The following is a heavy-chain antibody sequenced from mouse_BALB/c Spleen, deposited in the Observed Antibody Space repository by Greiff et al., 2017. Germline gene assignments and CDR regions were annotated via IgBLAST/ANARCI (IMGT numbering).Heavy chain of an antibody. CDR1: GFTFSSYG. CDR2: INSNGGST. D-gene: IGHD1-1*01. CDR3: ARDGSSSNWYFDV. V-gene: IGHV5-6-3*01. J-gene: IGHJ1*01. Sequence: EVKLVESGGGLVQPGGSLKLSCAASGFTFSSYGMSWVRQTPDKRLELVATINSNGGSTYYPDSVKGRFTISRDTAKNTLYLQMSSLKSEDTAMYYCARDGSSSNWYFDVWGAGTTVTVSS.